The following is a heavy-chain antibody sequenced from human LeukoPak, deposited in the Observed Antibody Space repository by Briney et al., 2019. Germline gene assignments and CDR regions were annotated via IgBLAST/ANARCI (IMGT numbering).Heavy chain of an antibody. V-gene: IGHV3-9*01. D-gene: IGHD5-24*01. Sequence: GGSLRLSCAASGFTFDDYAMHWVRQAPGKGLEWVSGISWNNGSIGYADSVKGRFTISRDNAKNSLYLQMNSLRAEDTALYYCAKGEEMATITSFDYWGQGTLVTVSS. J-gene: IGHJ4*02. CDR2: ISWNNGSI. CDR3: AKGEEMATITSFDY. CDR1: GFTFDDYA.